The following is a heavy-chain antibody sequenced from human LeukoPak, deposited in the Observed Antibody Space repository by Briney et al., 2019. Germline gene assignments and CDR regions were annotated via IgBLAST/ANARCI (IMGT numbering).Heavy chain of an antibody. D-gene: IGHD3-22*01. CDR3: ARGILDYYDSSGSYDAFDI. Sequence: SETLSLTCAVYGGSFSGYYWSWIRQPPGKGLEWIGEINHSGSTHYNPSLKSRVTISVDTSKNQFSLKLSSVTAADTAVYYCARGILDYYDSSGSYDAFDIWGQGTMVTVSS. J-gene: IGHJ3*02. CDR1: GGSFSGYY. CDR2: INHSGST. V-gene: IGHV4-34*01.